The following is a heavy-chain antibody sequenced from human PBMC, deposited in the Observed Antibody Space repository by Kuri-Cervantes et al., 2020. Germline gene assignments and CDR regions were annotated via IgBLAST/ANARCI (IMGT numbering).Heavy chain of an antibody. CDR3: ARTNGEIRYFDWLLGYFDY. D-gene: IGHD3-9*01. CDR2: VFHSGVT. Sequence: GSLRLSCAISGYSISSNYYWGWIRQPPGKGLEWIGNVFHSGVTYYNPSLKSRVTISVDTSKNHFSLRLSSVTAADTAVYYCARTNGEIRYFDWLLGYFDYWGQGTLVTVSS. V-gene: IGHV4-38-2*01. J-gene: IGHJ4*02. CDR1: GYSISSNYY.